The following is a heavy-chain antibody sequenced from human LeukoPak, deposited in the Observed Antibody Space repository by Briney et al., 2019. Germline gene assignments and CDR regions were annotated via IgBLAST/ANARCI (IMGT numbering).Heavy chain of an antibody. J-gene: IGHJ6*03. Sequence: ASVKVSCKASGYTFTSYDINWVRQATGQGLEWMGWTNPNSGNTGYAQKFQGRVTMTRNTSISTAYMELSSLRSEDTAVYYCARGMITFGGVIVNYYYYYMDVWGKGTTVTVSS. V-gene: IGHV1-8*01. D-gene: IGHD3-16*02. CDR2: TNPNSGNT. CDR1: GYTFTSYD. CDR3: ARGMITFGGVIVNYYYYYMDV.